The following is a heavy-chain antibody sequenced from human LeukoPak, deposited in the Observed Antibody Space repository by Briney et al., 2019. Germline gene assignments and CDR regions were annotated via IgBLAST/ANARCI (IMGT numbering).Heavy chain of an antibody. D-gene: IGHD2-15*01. V-gene: IGHV4-30-4*01. Sequence: SETLSLTCTVSGGSISSGDYYWSWIRQPPGKGLEWIGYIYYSGSTYYNPSLKSRVTISVDTSKNQFSLKLSSVTAADTAVYYCAREGGVVLFDYWGQGTLVTVSS. CDR3: AREGGVVLFDY. CDR1: GGSISSGDYY. J-gene: IGHJ4*02. CDR2: IYYSGST.